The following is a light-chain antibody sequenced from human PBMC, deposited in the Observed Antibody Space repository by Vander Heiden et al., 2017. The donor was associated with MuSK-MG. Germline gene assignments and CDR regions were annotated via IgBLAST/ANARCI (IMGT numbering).Light chain of an antibody. CDR3: QQYDNLPPIFT. CDR2: DAS. V-gene: IGKV1-33*01. J-gene: IGKJ3*01. Sequence: DIQMTQSPSSLSASVGDRVTITCQASQDISNYLNWYQQKPGKAPKLLIYDASNLETGVPSRFSGSGSGTDFTFTISSLQPEDIATYYCQQYDNLPPIFTFGHGTKVDIK. CDR1: QDISNY.